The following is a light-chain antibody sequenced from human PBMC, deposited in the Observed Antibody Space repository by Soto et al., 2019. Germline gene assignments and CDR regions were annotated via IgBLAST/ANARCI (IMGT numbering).Light chain of an antibody. J-gene: IGKJ1*01. V-gene: IGKV3-20*01. CDR3: QQYGNSPRT. CDR1: QSVSSSY. CDR2: GAS. Sequence: EIVLTQSPGTLSLSPGERATLSCRASQSVSSSYLAWYQQKPGQAPRLLRYGASSRATGSPDRFSGSGSGTDFTLTISRLEPEDFAVYYCQQYGNSPRTFGQGTKVDI.